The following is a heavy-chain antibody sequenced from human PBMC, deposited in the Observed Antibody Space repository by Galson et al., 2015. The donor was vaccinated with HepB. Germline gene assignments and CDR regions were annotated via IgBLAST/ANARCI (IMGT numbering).Heavy chain of an antibody. CDR3: AKDRGSWQLSADDY. CDR2: ISGSGGST. J-gene: IGHJ4*02. V-gene: IGHV3-23*01. D-gene: IGHD3-16*01. CDR1: GFTFSSYA. Sequence: SLRLSCAASGFTFSSYAMSWVRQAPGKGLEWVSAISGSGGSTYYADSVKGRFTISRDNSKNTLYLQMNSLRAGDTAVYYCAKDRGSWQLSADDYWGQGTLVTVSS.